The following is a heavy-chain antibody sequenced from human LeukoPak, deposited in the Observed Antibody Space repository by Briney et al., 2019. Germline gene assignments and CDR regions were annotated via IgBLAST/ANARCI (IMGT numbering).Heavy chain of an antibody. V-gene: IGHV4-39*01. Sequence: PSETLSLTCTVSGGSISSSSYYWGWIRQPPGKGLEWIGSIYYSGSTYYNPSLKSRVTISVDTSKNQFSLKLSSVTAADTAVYYCARFPRKAFDIWGQGTMVTVSS. CDR1: GGSISSSSYY. J-gene: IGHJ3*02. CDR3: ARFPRKAFDI. CDR2: IYYSGST. D-gene: IGHD1-14*01.